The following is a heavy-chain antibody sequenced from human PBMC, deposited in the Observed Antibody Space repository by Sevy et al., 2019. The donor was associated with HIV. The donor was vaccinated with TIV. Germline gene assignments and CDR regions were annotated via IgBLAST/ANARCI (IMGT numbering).Heavy chain of an antibody. CDR1: GFTINTNY. CDR3: ARETKAVAFSWYYYYMDV. J-gene: IGHJ6*03. Sequence: GGSLRLSCAASGFTINTNYMTWVRQSPGKGLAWVSLTFIAGRTYYADSVKGRFTISSDNSRNTVYLQMNSLRLEDTGVYYCARETKAVAFSWYYYYMDVWGKWTTVTVSS. CDR2: TFIAGRT. D-gene: IGHD6-19*01. V-gene: IGHV3-66*02.